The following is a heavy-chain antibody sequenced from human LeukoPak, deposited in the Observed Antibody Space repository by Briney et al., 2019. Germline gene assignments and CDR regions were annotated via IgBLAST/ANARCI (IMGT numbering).Heavy chain of an antibody. CDR1: GGSISSGGYY. CDR2: IYYSGST. Sequence: SETLSLTCTVSGGSISSGGYYWSWIRQHPGKGLEWIGYIYYSGSTYYNPSLKSRVTISVDTSKNQFSLKLSSVTAADTAVYYCASEGPDCSSTSCYRGFDYWGQGTLDTVSS. D-gene: IGHD2-2*01. J-gene: IGHJ4*02. CDR3: ASEGPDCSSTSCYRGFDY. V-gene: IGHV4-31*03.